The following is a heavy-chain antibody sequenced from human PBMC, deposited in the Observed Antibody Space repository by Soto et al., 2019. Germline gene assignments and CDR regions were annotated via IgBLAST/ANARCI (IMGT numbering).Heavy chain of an antibody. V-gene: IGHV4-31*03. J-gene: IGHJ4*02. CDR1: GGSISSGGYY. CDR2: IYYSGST. D-gene: IGHD3-22*01. Sequence: SETLSLTCTVSGGSISSGGYYWSWIRQHPGKGLEWIGYIYYSGSTYYNPSLKRRVTISVDTSKNQSSLKLSSVTAADTAVYYCARDTYYYDSSGYYGYFDYWGQGTLVTVSS. CDR3: ARDTYYYDSSGYYGYFDY.